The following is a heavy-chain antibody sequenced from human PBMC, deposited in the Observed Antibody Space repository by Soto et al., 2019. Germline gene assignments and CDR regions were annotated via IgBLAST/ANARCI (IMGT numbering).Heavy chain of an antibody. J-gene: IGHJ6*02. CDR1: GYTLTELS. V-gene: IGHV1-24*01. CDR2: FDPEDGET. D-gene: IGHD1-7*01. CDR3: ARDGGLELRDYYGMDV. Sequence: GASVKVSCKVSGYTLTELSMHWVRQAPGKGLEWMGGFDPEDGETIYAQKFQGRVTISVDTSKNQFSLKLSSVTAADTAVYYCARDGGLELRDYYGMDVWGQGTTVTVSS.